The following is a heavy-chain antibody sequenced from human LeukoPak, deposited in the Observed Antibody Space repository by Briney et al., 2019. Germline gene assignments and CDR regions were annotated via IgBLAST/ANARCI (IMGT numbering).Heavy chain of an antibody. J-gene: IGHJ5*02. CDR3: ARGPEGLIEFDP. V-gene: IGHV1-69*13. CDR2: IIPIFGTA. Sequence: SVKVSCKASGGTFSSYAISWVRQAPGQGLEWMGGIIPIFGTANYAQRFQGRVTITADESTSTAYMELSSLRSEDTAVYYCARGPEGLIEFDPWGQGTLVTVSS. D-gene: IGHD3-3*01. CDR1: GGTFSSYA.